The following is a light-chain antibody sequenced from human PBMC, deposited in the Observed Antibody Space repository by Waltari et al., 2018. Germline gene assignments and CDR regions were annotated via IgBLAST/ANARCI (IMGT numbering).Light chain of an antibody. Sequence: DIVMSQNPLSPPVTLGQPASLSCRFSQSLVITNGNTYLSWLQQRPGQAPRLLIYQISNRFSGVPYRFSGSGAGTDFTLKISRVEADDFGVYYCMQATQCPRTFGQGTQVEIK. CDR3: MQATQCPRT. V-gene: IGKV2-24*01. J-gene: IGKJ1*01. CDR1: QSLVITNGNTY. CDR2: QIS.